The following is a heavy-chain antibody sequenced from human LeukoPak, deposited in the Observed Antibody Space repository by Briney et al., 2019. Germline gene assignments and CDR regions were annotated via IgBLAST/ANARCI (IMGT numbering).Heavy chain of an antibody. J-gene: IGHJ4*02. D-gene: IGHD3-16*01. CDR2: IYHSGSA. Sequence: PSETLSLTCGVSGGSISSNNWWSWVRQPPGQGLEWIGEIYHSGSANYNPSLKSRVTISVDTSKNQFSLKLSSVTAADTAVYYCASFGPFDYWGQGTLVTVSS. CDR1: GGSISSNNW. V-gene: IGHV4-4*02. CDR3: ASFGPFDY.